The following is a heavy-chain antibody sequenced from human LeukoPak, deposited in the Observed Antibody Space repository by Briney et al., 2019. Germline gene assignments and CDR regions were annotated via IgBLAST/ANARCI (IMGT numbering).Heavy chain of an antibody. CDR1: GGTFSSYA. CDR3: ATGLMSYGPDY. D-gene: IGHD4-17*01. Sequence: SVKVSCKASGGTFSSYAISWVRQAPGQGLEWMGGIIPIFGTANYAQKFQGRVTMTEDTSTDTAYMELSSLRSEDTAVYYCATGLMSYGPDYWGQGTLVTVSS. V-gene: IGHV1-69*06. CDR2: IIPIFGTA. J-gene: IGHJ4*02.